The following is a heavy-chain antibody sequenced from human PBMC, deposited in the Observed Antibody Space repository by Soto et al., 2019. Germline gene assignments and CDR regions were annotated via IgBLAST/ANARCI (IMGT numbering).Heavy chain of an antibody. CDR2: IYPGDSDT. V-gene: IGHV5-51*01. Sequence: GESLKISCKGSGYSFTSYWIGWVRQMPGKGLEWMGIIYPGDSDTRYSPSFQGQVTISADKSISTAYLQWSSLKASDTAMYYCARRSNLGYCSGGSCEQIDYWGQGTLVTAPQ. D-gene: IGHD2-15*01. J-gene: IGHJ4*02. CDR1: GYSFTSYW. CDR3: ARRSNLGYCSGGSCEQIDY.